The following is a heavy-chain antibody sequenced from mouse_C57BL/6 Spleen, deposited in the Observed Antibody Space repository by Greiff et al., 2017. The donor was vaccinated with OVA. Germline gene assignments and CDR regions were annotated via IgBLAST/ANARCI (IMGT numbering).Heavy chain of an antibody. Sequence: VKVVESGAELVRPGASVTLSCKASGYTFTDYEMHWVKQTPVHGLEWIGAIDPETGGTAYNQKFKGKAILTADKSSSTAYMELRSLTSEDSAVYYCTREGLRLDYWGQGTSVTVSS. CDR2: IDPETGGT. V-gene: IGHV1-15*01. J-gene: IGHJ4*01. D-gene: IGHD2-4*01. CDR1: GYTFTDYE. CDR3: TREGLRLDY.